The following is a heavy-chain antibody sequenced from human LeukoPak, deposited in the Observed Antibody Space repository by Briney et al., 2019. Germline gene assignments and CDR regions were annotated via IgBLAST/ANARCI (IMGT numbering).Heavy chain of an antibody. J-gene: IGHJ5*02. CDR1: GFTFSSYA. V-gene: IGHV3-64*01. D-gene: IGHD3-9*01. Sequence: PGGSLRLSCAASGFTFSSYAMHWVRQAPGKGLEYVSAISSNGGSTYYANSVKGRFTISRDNAKNSLYLQMNSLRAEDTAVYYCARDFMDYDILTGYDNWFGPWGQGTLVTVSS. CDR2: ISSNGGST. CDR3: ARDFMDYDILTGYDNWFGP.